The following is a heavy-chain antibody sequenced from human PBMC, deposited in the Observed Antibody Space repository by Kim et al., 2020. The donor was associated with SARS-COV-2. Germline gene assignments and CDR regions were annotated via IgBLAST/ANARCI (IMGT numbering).Heavy chain of an antibody. J-gene: IGHJ4*02. V-gene: IGHV3-33*01. Sequence: SYADSVQGRFTISRDNSNNTLNLQMNSLRAEDTAVYYCARHDFWSGFPLDYWGQGTLVTVSS. D-gene: IGHD3-3*01. CDR3: ARHDFWSGFPLDY.